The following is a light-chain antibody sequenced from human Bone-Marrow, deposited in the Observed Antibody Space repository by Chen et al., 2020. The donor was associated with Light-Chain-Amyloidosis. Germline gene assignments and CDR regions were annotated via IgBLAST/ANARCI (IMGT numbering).Light chain of an antibody. V-gene: IGKV3-15*01. CDR1: QSVSSN. CDR3: QQYDNWPPIT. J-gene: IGKJ5*01. Sequence: EIVMTQSPATLSLSPGERATLSCRASQSVSSNLAWYQQKPGQAPRLLIYGASTRATGIPARFSGSGYGTEFTLTISSLQSEDFAVYYCQQYDNWPPITFGQGTRLEIK. CDR2: GAS.